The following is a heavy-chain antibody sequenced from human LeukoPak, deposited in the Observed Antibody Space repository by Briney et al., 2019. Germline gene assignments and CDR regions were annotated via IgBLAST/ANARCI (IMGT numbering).Heavy chain of an antibody. D-gene: IGHD3-10*01. V-gene: IGHV3-66*01. CDR3: AREPMYYYGSGSYLDY. CDR2: IYSGGTT. Sequence: GGSLRLSCAAFGFTVSSDYMNWVRQAPGKGLEWVSIIYSGGTTYYADSVKGRFTISRDNSKNTVYLQMNSLRAEDTAVYYCAREPMYYYGSGSYLDYWGQGTQVTVSS. J-gene: IGHJ4*02. CDR1: GFTVSSDY.